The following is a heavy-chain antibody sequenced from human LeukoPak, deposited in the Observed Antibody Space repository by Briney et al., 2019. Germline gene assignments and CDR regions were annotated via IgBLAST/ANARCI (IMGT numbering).Heavy chain of an antibody. CDR1: GGSTSSGDYY. D-gene: IGHD3-10*01. CDR2: IYYSGST. V-gene: IGHV4-30-4*08. J-gene: IGHJ5*02. Sequence: PSETLSLTCTVSGGSTSSGDYYWSWIRQPPGKGLEWIGYIYYSGSTYYNPSLKSRVTISVDTSKNQFSLKLSSVTAADTAVYYCARDTQKVRRRFDPWGQGTLVTVSS. CDR3: ARDTQKVRRRFDP.